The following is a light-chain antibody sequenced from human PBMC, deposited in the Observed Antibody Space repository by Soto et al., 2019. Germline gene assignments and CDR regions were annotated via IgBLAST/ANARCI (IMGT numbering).Light chain of an antibody. CDR3: QQYNIWPPVT. CDR2: GAS. J-gene: IGKJ5*01. CDR1: QSVSSSY. Sequence: EIVLTQSPGTLSLSPGERATLSCRASQSVSSSYLAWYQQKPGQAPRLLIYGASSRATGIPDRFSGSGSGTEFTLTISSLQSEDFGVYYCQQYNIWPPVTFGQGTRLEIK. V-gene: IGKV3-20*01.